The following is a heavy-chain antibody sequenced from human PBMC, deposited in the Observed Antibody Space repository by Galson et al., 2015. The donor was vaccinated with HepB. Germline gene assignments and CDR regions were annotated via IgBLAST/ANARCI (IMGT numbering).Heavy chain of an antibody. J-gene: IGHJ4*02. D-gene: IGHD2-2*01. CDR3: ARDRVRYCSSTSCYEFDY. Sequence: SCKASGYTFTSYYMHWVRQAPGQGLEWMGIINPSGGSTSYAQKFQGRVTMTRDTSTSTVYMELSSLRSEDTAVYYCARDRVRYCSSTSCYEFDYWGQGTLVTVSS. V-gene: IGHV1-46*01. CDR2: INPSGGST. CDR1: GYTFTSYY.